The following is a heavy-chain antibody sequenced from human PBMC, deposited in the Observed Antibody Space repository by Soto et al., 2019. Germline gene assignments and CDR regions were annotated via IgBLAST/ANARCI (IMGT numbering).Heavy chain of an antibody. CDR3: ARQSNTAMVRFYWFDP. CDR2: IDQSGST. Sequence: SETLSLTCAVYGGSFSGYYWNWLRQPPGEGLEWIGKIDQSGSTNYNPSLKSRVTMSVDTSRSQFSLKLTSVTAADTAVYYCARQSNTAMVRFYWFDPWGQGTLVTVSS. D-gene: IGHD5-18*01. J-gene: IGHJ5*02. V-gene: IGHV4-34*01. CDR1: GGSFSGYY.